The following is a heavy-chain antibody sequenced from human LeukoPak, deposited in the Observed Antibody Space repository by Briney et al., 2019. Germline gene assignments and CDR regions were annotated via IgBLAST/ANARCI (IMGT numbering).Heavy chain of an antibody. CDR1: GFTFTNSA. D-gene: IGHD5-12*01. J-gene: IGHJ4*02. CDR2: IVVGSGDT. V-gene: IGHV1-58*02. CDR3: ASRSPIVATPFDY. Sequence: SVKVSFKASGFTFTNSAMQWVRQARGQRLEWVGWIVVGSGDTNYAQKFQGRVTMTRDTSISTAYMELSRLRSDDTAVYYCASRSPIVATPFDYWGQGTLVTVSS.